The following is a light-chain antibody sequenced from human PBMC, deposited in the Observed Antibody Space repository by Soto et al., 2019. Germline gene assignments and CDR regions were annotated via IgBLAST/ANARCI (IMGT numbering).Light chain of an antibody. CDR1: QSFSSW. CDR2: DAS. Sequence: DIQMTQSPSTLSASVGDRVTITCRASQSFSSWLAWYQQKPGNAPKLLIYDASSLERGVPSRFSGSGSGTEFTLTISSLQPDDFATYYCQQYNSYSWTFVQGTKVDIK. CDR3: QQYNSYSWT. V-gene: IGKV1-5*01. J-gene: IGKJ1*01.